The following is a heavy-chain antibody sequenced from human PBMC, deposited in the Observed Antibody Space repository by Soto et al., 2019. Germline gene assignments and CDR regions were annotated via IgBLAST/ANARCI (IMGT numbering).Heavy chain of an antibody. CDR2: IKRDGSEK. CDR1: GFTFSSYA. Sequence: GGSLRLSCAASGFTFSSYAMSWVRQAPGKGLEWVANIKRDGSEKYYVDSVKGRFTISRDNAKNTLYLQMNSLRAEDTAVYYCARSSLVATIKYFDYWGQGTLVTVSS. D-gene: IGHD5-12*01. J-gene: IGHJ4*02. V-gene: IGHV3-7*01. CDR3: ARSSLVATIKYFDY.